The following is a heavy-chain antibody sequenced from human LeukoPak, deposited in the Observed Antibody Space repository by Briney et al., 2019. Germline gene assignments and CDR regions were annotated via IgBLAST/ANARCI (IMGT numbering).Heavy chain of an antibody. V-gene: IGHV4-30-4*08. CDR2: IYYSGST. CDR1: GGSISSGDYY. Sequence: SQTLSLTCTVSGGSISSGDYYWSWIRQPPGKGLEWIGYIYYSGSTYYNPSLKSRVTISVDTSKNQFSLTLSSATAADTAVYYCARGPRYCSSPSCYRPYYFDYWGQGTLVTVSS. J-gene: IGHJ4*02. CDR3: ARGPRYCSSPSCYRPYYFDY. D-gene: IGHD2-2*02.